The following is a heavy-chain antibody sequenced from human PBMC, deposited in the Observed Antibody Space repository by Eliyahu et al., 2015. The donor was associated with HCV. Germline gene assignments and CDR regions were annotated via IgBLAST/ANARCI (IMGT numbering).Heavy chain of an antibody. CDR2: XWYDGSNK. D-gene: IGHD6-13*01. V-gene: IGHV3-33*01. J-gene: IGHJ6*02. Sequence: GKGLEWVAVXWYDGSNKYXADXVKGRFTISRDNSKNTLYLQMNSLRAEDTAVYYCARDTYSSSSGYYYGMDVWGQGTTVTVSS. CDR3: ARDTYSSSSGYYYGMDV.